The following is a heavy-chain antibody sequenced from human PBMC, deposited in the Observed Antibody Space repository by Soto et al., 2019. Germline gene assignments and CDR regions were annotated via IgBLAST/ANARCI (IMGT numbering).Heavy chain of an antibody. D-gene: IGHD5-12*01. V-gene: IGHV3-23*01. CDR3: AKDAVYNDGLWLVAN. CDR1: GFSFSRYA. Sequence: LRLSCAASGFSFSRYAMMWVRQAPGKGQEWVAGMTGSGGDIRYADSVKGRFTISKDNSKNTLYLQMNSLRAEDTAIYYCAKDAVYNDGLWLVANWGQGTLVTVSS. CDR2: MTGSGGDI. J-gene: IGHJ4*02.